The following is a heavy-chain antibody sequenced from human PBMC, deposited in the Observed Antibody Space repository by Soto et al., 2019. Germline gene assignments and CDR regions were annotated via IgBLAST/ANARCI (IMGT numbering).Heavy chain of an antibody. Sequence: GESLKISCKGSGYSFTSYWIGWVRQMPGKGLECMGIIYPGDSDTRYSPSFQGQVTISADKSISTAYLQWSSLKASDTALYYCASPLSPGGGYDAFNIWGQGKMVTVS. V-gene: IGHV5-51*01. CDR2: IYPGDSDT. J-gene: IGHJ3*02. D-gene: IGHD2-15*01. CDR1: GYSFTSYW. CDR3: ASPLSPGGGYDAFNI.